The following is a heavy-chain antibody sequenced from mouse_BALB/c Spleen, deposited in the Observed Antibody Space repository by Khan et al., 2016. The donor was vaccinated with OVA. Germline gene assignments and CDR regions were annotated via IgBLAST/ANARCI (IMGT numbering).Heavy chain of an antibody. CDR1: GDSITSGY. D-gene: IGHD2-14*01. J-gene: IGHJ3*01. V-gene: IGHV3-8*02. Sequence: VQLKESGPSLVKPSQTLSLTCSVTGDSITSGYWCWIRKFPGNKLEYMGYILYSGSTYYNPSLKSRISITRHTSQYQHYLLLNSVTTEDTATYYCARATYRCAFAYWGQGTLVTVSA. CDR3: ARATYRCAFAY. CDR2: ILYSGST.